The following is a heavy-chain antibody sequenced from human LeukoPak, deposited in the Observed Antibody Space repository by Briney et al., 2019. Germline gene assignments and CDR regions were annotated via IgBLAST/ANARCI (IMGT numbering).Heavy chain of an antibody. Sequence: PGRSLRLACAASGFSFSSYAIHWVRQAPGKGLEWVAVISYDGSNKYYADSVKGRFTISRDNSKNTLYLQMNSLRAEDTAVYYCARRDYRGFYYYYMDVWGKGTTVTVSS. V-gene: IGHV3-30*04. D-gene: IGHD4-11*01. CDR1: GFSFSSYA. CDR2: ISYDGSNK. CDR3: ARRDYRGFYYYYMDV. J-gene: IGHJ6*03.